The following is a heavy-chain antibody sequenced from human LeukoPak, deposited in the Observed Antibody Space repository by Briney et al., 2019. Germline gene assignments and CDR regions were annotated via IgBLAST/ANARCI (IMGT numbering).Heavy chain of an antibody. CDR1: GFTFSRYW. D-gene: IGHD1-26*01. V-gene: IGHV3-74*01. Sequence: PGGSLGLSCAASGFTFSRYWMHWVREAPGKGLVWVSRINSDGSTTNYADSMKGRFTISRDNAKNTLYLQMNSLSAEDTAVYYCAREAVGAMDVWGQGTTVTVSS. J-gene: IGHJ6*01. CDR3: AREAVGAMDV. CDR2: INSDGSTT.